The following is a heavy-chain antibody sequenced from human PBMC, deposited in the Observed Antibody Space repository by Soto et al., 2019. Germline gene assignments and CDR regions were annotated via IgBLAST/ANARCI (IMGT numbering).Heavy chain of an antibody. CDR1: GFTFSSYA. Sequence: GGSLSLSCAASGFTFSSYAMHWVRQAPGKGLEWVAVISYDGSNKYYADSVKGRFTISRDNSKNTLYLQMNSLRAEDTAVYYCARDSDSSGWYTDYYYGMDVWGQGTTVTVSS. CDR2: ISYDGSNK. D-gene: IGHD6-19*01. CDR3: ARDSDSSGWYTDYYYGMDV. V-gene: IGHV3-30-3*01. J-gene: IGHJ6*02.